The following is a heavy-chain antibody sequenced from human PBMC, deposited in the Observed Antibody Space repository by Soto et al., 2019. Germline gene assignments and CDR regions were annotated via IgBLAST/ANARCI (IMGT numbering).Heavy chain of an antibody. CDR2: IIPIFGTA. Sequence: SVKVSCKASGGTFSSYAISWVRQAPGQGLEWMGGIIPIFGTANYAQKFQGRVTITADESTSTAYMELSSLRSEDTAVYYCAGNYVWGGYRDFDYWGQGTLVTVS. J-gene: IGHJ4*02. CDR3: AGNYVWGGYRDFDY. V-gene: IGHV1-69*13. CDR1: GGTFSSYA. D-gene: IGHD3-16*02.